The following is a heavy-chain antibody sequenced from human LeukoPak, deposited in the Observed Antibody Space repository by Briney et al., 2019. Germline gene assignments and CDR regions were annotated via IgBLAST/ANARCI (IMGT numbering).Heavy chain of an antibody. CDR3: ARGPHYDILTGYERDY. CDR1: GGSISSYY. D-gene: IGHD3-9*01. J-gene: IGHJ4*02. V-gene: IGHV4-4*07. Sequence: SETLSPTCTVSGGSISSYYWSWIRQPAGKGLEWIGRIYTSGSTNYNPSLKSRVTMSVDTSKNQFSLKLSSVTAADTAVYYCARGPHYDILTGYERDYWGQGTLVTVSS. CDR2: IYTSGST.